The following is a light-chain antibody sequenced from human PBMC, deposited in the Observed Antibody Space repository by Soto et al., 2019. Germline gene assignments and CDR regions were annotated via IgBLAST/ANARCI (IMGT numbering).Light chain of an antibody. CDR3: QQYGGPPLP. CDR2: GAS. V-gene: IGKV3-20*01. Sequence: SKSLGAVSLSTGERATLSCMASQSFNSDYLARYQQKPGQAPRLLIYGASNRATGIPDRFSGSGSGTHFTVTISRLDPEDFAVYYCQQYGGPPLPFGGRTKVAIK. CDR1: QSFNSDY. J-gene: IGKJ4*01.